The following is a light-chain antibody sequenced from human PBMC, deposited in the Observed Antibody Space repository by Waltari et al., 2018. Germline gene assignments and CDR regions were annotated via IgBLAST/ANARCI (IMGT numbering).Light chain of an antibody. CDR1: ALSKKY. CDR3: YSTDFSGHDRV. J-gene: IGLJ3*02. V-gene: IGLV3-10*01. Sequence: SYELTQPPSVSLSPGQTARITCSGDALSKKYAYWYQQKSGQAPVLVIYEDIKRPTGIPGRFSGSSSGTTATLTISGAHVDDEADYYCYSTDFSGHDRVFGGGTKLTIL. CDR2: EDI.